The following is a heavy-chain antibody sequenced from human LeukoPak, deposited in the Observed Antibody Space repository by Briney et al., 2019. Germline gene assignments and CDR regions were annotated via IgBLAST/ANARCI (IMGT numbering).Heavy chain of an antibody. CDR2: IYYSGST. V-gene: IGHV4-31*03. CDR1: GGSISSGGCY. D-gene: IGHD2-15*01. CDR3: ARDSPRARCWGGYFDY. Sequence: PSETLSLTCTVSGGSISSGGCYWSWIRQHPGKGLEWIGYIYYSGSTYYNPSLKSRVTISVDTSKNQFSLKLSSVTAADTAVYYCARDSPRARCWGGYFDYWGQGTLVTVSS. J-gene: IGHJ4*02.